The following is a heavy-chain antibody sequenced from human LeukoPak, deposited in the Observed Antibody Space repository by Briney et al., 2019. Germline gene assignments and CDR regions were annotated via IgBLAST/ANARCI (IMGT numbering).Heavy chain of an antibody. J-gene: IGHJ4*02. CDR3: AREGPGRFGAPGPNVYSIDY. V-gene: IGHV4-34*01. D-gene: IGHD3-10*01. CDR2: INHSGST. CDR1: GGSFSGYY. Sequence: SETLSLTCAVYGGSFSGYYWSWIRQPPGKGLEWIGEINHSGSTNYNPSLKSRVTISVDTSKNQFSLKLSSVTAADTAVYYCAREGPGRFGAPGPNVYSIDYWGQGTLVTVSS.